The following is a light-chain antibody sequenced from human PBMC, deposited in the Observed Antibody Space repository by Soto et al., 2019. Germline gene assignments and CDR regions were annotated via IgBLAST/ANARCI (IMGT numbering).Light chain of an antibody. Sequence: QSVLTQPPSASGSPGQSVTISCTGTSSDVGGYNYVSWYQQHPGKAPKLMIYDVSQRPSGVPDRFSGSKSGNTASLTVSGLQAEDEAAYSCSSYARAHLVSGPGTKLPVL. J-gene: IGLJ1*01. CDR3: SSYARAHLV. CDR1: SSDVGGYNY. CDR2: DVS. V-gene: IGLV2-8*01.